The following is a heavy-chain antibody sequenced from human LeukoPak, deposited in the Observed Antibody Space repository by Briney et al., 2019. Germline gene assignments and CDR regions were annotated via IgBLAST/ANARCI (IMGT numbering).Heavy chain of an antibody. Sequence: SVTVSCKASGGTFINYTISWVRQAPGQGLEWMGRIIPILGIANYAQKFQGRVTITADKSTSTAYMELSSLRSEDTAVYYCARIIVGATSDFDYWGQGTLVTVSS. D-gene: IGHD1-26*01. CDR1: GGTFINYT. V-gene: IGHV1-69*02. J-gene: IGHJ4*02. CDR2: IIPILGIA. CDR3: ARIIVGATSDFDY.